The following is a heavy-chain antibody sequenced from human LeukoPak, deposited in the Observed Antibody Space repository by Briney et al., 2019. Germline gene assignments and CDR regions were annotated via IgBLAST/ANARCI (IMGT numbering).Heavy chain of an antibody. J-gene: IGHJ4*02. CDR3: AKALMVRGVTDY. D-gene: IGHD3-10*01. CDR2: IWYDGSNQ. Sequence: GGSLRLSCAASGFPFSGSGMHWVRQAPGKGLEWVAIIWYDGSNQYYADSVKGRFTISRDNSKNTLYVQMNSLRPEDTAVYYCAKALMVRGVTDYWGQGTLVTVSS. CDR1: GFPFSGSG. V-gene: IGHV3-30*02.